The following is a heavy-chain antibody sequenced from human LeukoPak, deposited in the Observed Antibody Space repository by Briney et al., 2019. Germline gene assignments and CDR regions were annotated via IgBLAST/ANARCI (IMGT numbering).Heavy chain of an antibody. V-gene: IGHV1-8*01. J-gene: IGHJ5*02. Sequence: ASVKVSCKASGYTFTSYDINWVRQATGQGLEWMGWMNPDSGNTGYAQRFQGRVTMTRNTFITTAYMELSSLRSEDTAVYYCARRYVERVGRRFDPWGQGTLVTVSS. CDR2: MNPDSGNT. CDR3: ARRYVERVGRRFDP. CDR1: GYTFTSYD. D-gene: IGHD1-1*01.